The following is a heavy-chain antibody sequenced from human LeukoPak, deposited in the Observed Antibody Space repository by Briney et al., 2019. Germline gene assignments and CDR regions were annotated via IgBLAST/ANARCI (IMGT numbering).Heavy chain of an antibody. J-gene: IGHJ4*02. CDR2: IKQDGSEK. Sequence: PGGSLRLSCAASGFSIDDFGMSWVRQAPGKGLEWVANIKQDGSEKYYVDSVKGRFTISRDNAKNSLYLQMNSLRAEDTAVYYCARDTAGLWFGEINYFDYWGQGTLVTVSS. D-gene: IGHD3-10*01. CDR1: GFSIDDFG. CDR3: ARDTAGLWFGEINYFDY. V-gene: IGHV3-7*01.